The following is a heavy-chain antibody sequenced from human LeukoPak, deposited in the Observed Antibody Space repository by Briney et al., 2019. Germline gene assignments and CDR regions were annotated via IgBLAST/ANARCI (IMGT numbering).Heavy chain of an antibody. CDR1: GFTFSSYG. CDR2: IWYDGSNK. J-gene: IGHJ3*02. D-gene: IGHD2-15*01. CDR3: AKDKGGGSWPDAFDI. Sequence: PGRSLRLSCAASGFTFSSYGMHWVRQAPGKGLEWVAVIWYDGSNKYYADSVKGRFTISRDNSKNTLYLQMNSLRAEDTAEYYCAKDKGGGSWPDAFDIWGQGTMVTVSS. V-gene: IGHV3-33*06.